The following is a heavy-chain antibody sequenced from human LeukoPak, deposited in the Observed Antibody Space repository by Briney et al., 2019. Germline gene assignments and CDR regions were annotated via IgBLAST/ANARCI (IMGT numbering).Heavy chain of an antibody. J-gene: IGHJ4*02. Sequence: ASAKVSYKASGYSVTGYHIHWMRQAPGQGLEWMGWVACQAGDTKYSQKFGGRITVARDTSITTSFLELTGLTSDDTAVYFCARDLTGDVSVYFDYWGQGTLVDVSS. CDR3: ARDLTGDVSVYFDY. V-gene: IGHV1-2*02. CDR2: VACQAGDT. CDR1: GYSVTGYH. D-gene: IGHD1-1*01.